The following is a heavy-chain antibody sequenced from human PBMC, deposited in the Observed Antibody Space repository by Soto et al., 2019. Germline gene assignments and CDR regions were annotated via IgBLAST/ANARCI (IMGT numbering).Heavy chain of an antibody. CDR3: VGGQYYSDY. V-gene: IGHV3-30*03. CDR2: ISYDGSNK. J-gene: IGHJ4*02. Sequence: QVQLVESGGGVVQPGRSLRLSCAASGFPFTTYGMHWVREGPGKGLDWVAAISYDGSNKFYADSVKGRFTISRDNSKNTLYLQMNSLRPEDTALYYCVGGQYYSDYRGQGTLVIVSS. D-gene: IGHD3-10*01. CDR1: GFPFTTYG.